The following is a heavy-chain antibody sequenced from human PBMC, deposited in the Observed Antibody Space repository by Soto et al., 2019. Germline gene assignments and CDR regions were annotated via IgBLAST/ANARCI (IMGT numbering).Heavy chain of an antibody. V-gene: IGHV1-69*01. CDR2: IIPIFGTA. CDR3: ASPYYYDSSGYKFGMDV. D-gene: IGHD3-22*01. J-gene: IGHJ6*02. CDR1: GGTFSCYA. Sequence: QVQLVQSGAEVKKPGSSVKVSCKASGGTFSCYAISWVRQAPGQGLEWMGGIIPIFGTANYAQKFQGRVTITADESTSTAYMELSSLRSEDTAVYYCASPYYYDSSGYKFGMDVWGQGTTVTVSS.